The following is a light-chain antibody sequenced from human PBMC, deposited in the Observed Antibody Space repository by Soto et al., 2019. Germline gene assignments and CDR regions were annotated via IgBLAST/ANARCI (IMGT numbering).Light chain of an antibody. CDR2: GAS. CDR3: QQYGSSGT. Sequence: EIWLTQSPGTLSLSPGERATLSCRASQSVSSSYLAWYQQKPGQAPRLLIYGASSRATGIPDRLSGSGSGTEFTLTISRMEPEDFAVYYCQQYGSSGTFGHGTKVDIK. J-gene: IGKJ1*01. CDR1: QSVSSSY. V-gene: IGKV3-20*01.